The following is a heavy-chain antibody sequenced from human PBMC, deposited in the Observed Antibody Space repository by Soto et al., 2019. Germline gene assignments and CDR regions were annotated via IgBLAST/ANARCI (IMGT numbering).Heavy chain of an antibody. D-gene: IGHD6-13*01. CDR3: ARDFVGRIAAAGTGYYYGMDV. CDR2: INPIFGTA. CDR1: GGTFSSYA. Sequence: QVQLVQSGAEVKKPGSSVKVSCKASGGTFSSYAISWVRQAPGQGLEWMGGINPIFGTANYAQKFQGRVTITADKSTSTAYMELSSLISEDTAVYYCARDFVGRIAAAGTGYYYGMDVWGQGTTVTVSS. V-gene: IGHV1-69*06. J-gene: IGHJ6*02.